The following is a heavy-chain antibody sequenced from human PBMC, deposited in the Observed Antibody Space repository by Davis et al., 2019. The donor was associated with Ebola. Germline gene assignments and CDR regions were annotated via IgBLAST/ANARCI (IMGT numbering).Heavy chain of an antibody. CDR2: ISGSGGGT. CDR1: GFTFGAYA. D-gene: IGHD1-26*01. CDR3: ARTGYSGSYARYAFDI. Sequence: GGSLRLSCAASGFTFGAYAMNWVRQAPGKGLQWVSTISGSGGGTSYADSVRGRFTISRDNSKNTLYLQMNSLRAEDTAVYYCARTGYSGSYARYAFDIWGQGTMVTVSS. J-gene: IGHJ3*02. V-gene: IGHV3-23*01.